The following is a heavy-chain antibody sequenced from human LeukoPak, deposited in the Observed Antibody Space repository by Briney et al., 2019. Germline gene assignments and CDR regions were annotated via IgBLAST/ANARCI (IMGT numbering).Heavy chain of an antibody. J-gene: IGHJ4*02. CDR1: GFTFSNSW. Sequence: GGSLRLSGAASGFTFSNSWMSWVRQAPGKGLEWVAYIKKTGSETYYVDSVKGRFTITRDNARNSLFLQMNSLRAEDTAVYYCAREDGYCSGGNCYSYFDSWGQGTLVTVSS. CDR3: AREDGYCSGGNCYSYFDS. CDR2: IKKTGSET. V-gene: IGHV3-7*01. D-gene: IGHD2-15*01.